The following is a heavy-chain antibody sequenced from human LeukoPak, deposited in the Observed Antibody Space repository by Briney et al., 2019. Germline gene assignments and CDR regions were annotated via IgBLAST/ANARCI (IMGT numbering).Heavy chain of an antibody. CDR1: GYTFNSYD. CDR2: IKPNSGST. V-gene: IGHV1-8*01. Sequence: ASVKVSCKASGYTFNSYDIHWVRQATGQGPEWMGWIKPNSGSTDSAQKFRGRVTLTTDTSTSTAYLELSSLTSEDTAVYYCTRLVGCSSTSCYSPDNWFDPWGQATLVTVSP. J-gene: IGHJ5*02. D-gene: IGHD2-2*01. CDR3: TRLVGCSSTSCYSPDNWFDP.